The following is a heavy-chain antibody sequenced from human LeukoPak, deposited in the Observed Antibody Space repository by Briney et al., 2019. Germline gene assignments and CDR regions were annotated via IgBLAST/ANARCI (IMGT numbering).Heavy chain of an antibody. CDR2: ISGSGGST. CDR1: GFTFSSYA. D-gene: IGHD4-17*01. V-gene: IGHV3-23*01. CDR3: AKDTQYYGDSHFDH. J-gene: IGHJ4*02. Sequence: QSGGSLRLSCAASGFTFSSYAMSWVRQAPGKGLEWVSAISGSGGSTYYADSVKGRFTISRDNSKNTLYLQMNSLRAEDTAVYYCAKDTQYYGDSHFDHWGQGTLVTVSS.